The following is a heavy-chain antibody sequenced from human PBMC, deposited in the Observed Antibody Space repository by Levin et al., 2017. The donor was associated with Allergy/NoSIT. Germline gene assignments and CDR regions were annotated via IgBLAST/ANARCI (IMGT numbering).Heavy chain of an antibody. D-gene: IGHD3-10*01. CDR1: GFTFSNYA. Sequence: ETLSLTCAASGFTFSNYAMNWVRQAPGKGLEWVSTISGGDGTTYYADSVKGRFTISRDNSKNTLYLQMNSLRAEDTAVYYCAKDGVVRGVMGRFVYWGQGTLVTVSA. CDR3: AKDGVVRGVMGRFVY. V-gene: IGHV3-23*01. J-gene: IGHJ4*02. CDR2: ISGGDGTT.